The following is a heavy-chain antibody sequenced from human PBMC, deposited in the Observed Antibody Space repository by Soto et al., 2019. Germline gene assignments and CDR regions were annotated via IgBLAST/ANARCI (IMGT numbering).Heavy chain of an antibody. J-gene: IGHJ4*02. CDR3: ANVVVVAATPFDY. Sequence: EVQLLESGGGLVQPGGSLRLSCAASGFTFSSYAMSCVRQAPGKGLEWVSAISGSGGSTYYADSVKGRFTISRDNSKNTLYLQMNSLRAEDTAVYYCANVVVVAATPFDYWGQGTLVTVSS. CDR1: GFTFSSYA. CDR2: ISGSGGST. D-gene: IGHD2-15*01. V-gene: IGHV3-23*01.